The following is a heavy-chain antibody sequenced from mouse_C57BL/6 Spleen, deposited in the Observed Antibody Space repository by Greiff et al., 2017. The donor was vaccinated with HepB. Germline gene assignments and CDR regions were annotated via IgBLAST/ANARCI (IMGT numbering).Heavy chain of an antibody. D-gene: IGHD1-1*01. V-gene: IGHV1-15*01. J-gene: IGHJ3*01. CDR1: GYKFTDYE. CDR2: IDPETGGT. CDR3: TSNGSFAY. Sequence: QVQLQQSGAELVRPGASVTLSCKASGYKFTDYEMHWVKQTPVHGLEWIGAIDPETGGTAYNQKFKGKAILTADKSSSTAYMELRSLTSEDSAVYYCTSNGSFAYWGQGTLVTVSA.